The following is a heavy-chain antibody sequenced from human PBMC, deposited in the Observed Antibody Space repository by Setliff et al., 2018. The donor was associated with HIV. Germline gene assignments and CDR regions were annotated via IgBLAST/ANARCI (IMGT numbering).Heavy chain of an antibody. CDR1: GGSITSGDYH. V-gene: IGHV4-30-4*08. D-gene: IGHD4-17*01. CDR2: IYYTGST. J-gene: IGHJ4*02. Sequence: KTSETLSLTCTVSGGSITSGDYHWSWIRQPPGKGLEWIGYIYYTGSTYYNPSLKSRLTISIDTSKNQFSLKLRSVTAADTAVYYCARDDYGYNGKGFDYWGPGTLVTVSS. CDR3: ARDDYGYNGKGFDY.